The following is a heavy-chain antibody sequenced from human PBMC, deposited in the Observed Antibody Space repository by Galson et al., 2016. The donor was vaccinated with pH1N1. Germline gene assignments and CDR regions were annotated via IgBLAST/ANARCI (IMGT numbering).Heavy chain of an antibody. CDR2: ISFDTTTK. V-gene: IGHV3-30-3*01. CDR3: VRLAGYNWPYYMAA. Sequence: SLRLSCAASGFTFSGYSMHWVRQPPGKGLEWVAIISFDTTTKYYADSVKGRFTVSRDNSDNTLYLQMNSLRPDDTAVYYCVRLAGYNWPYYMAAWGKGTTVIVSS. CDR1: GFTFSGYS. D-gene: IGHD1-1*01. J-gene: IGHJ6*03.